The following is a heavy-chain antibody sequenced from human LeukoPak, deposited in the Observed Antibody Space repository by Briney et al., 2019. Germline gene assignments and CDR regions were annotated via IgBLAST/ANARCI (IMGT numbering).Heavy chain of an antibody. Sequence: SETLSLTCTVSGGSISSSSYYWGWIRQPPGKGLEWIGSIYYSGSTYYHPSLKSRVNISVDTSKNQYSLKLTSVTAADSAVYYGARAIVVVPATMPRGGAFDNWGQGTMVTVSS. CDR3: ARAIVVVPATMPRGGAFDN. V-gene: IGHV4-39*07. CDR1: GGSISSSSYY. CDR2: IYYSGST. J-gene: IGHJ3*02. D-gene: IGHD2-2*01.